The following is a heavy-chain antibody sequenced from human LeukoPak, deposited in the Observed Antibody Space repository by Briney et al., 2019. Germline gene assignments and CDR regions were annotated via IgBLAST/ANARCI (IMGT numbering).Heavy chain of an antibody. D-gene: IGHD2-2*01. CDR2: INHSGST. V-gene: IGHV4-34*01. J-gene: IGHJ4*02. CDR3: ARGYCSSTSCYDY. Sequence: SETLSLTCAVYGGSFSGYYLSWIRQPPGKGLEWIGEINHSGSTNYNPSLKSRVTISVDTSKNQFSLKLSSVTAADTAVYYCARGYCSSTSCYDYWGQGTLVTVSS. CDR1: GGSFSGYY.